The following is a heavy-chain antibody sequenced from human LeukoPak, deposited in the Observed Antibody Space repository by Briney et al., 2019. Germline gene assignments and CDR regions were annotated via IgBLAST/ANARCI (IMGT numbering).Heavy chain of an antibody. D-gene: IGHD6-6*01. Sequence: PSETLPLTCTVSDGSISSYYWGWIRQPPGKGLEWIGYIYYSGSTNYNPSLKSRVTISVDTSKNQFSLKLSSVTAADTAVYYCARHLPSIAARGPFDYWGQGTLVTVSS. V-gene: IGHV4-59*08. CDR2: IYYSGST. J-gene: IGHJ4*02. CDR3: ARHLPSIAARGPFDY. CDR1: DGSISSYY.